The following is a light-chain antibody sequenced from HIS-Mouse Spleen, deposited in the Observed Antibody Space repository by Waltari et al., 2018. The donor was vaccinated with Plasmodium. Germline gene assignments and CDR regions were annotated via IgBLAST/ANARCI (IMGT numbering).Light chain of an antibody. CDR3: QQYGSSYT. CDR2: GAS. J-gene: IGKJ2*01. Sequence: EIALTQAPGTLPLSPGERASLSCRASQSVSSSYLAWYQQKPGQAPRLLIYGASSRATGIPDRFSGSGSGTDFTLTISRLEPEDFAVYYCQQYGSSYTFGQGTKLEIK. CDR1: QSVSSSY. V-gene: IGKV3-20*01.